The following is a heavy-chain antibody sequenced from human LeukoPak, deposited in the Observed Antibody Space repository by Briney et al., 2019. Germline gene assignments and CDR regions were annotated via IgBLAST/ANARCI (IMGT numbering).Heavy chain of an antibody. CDR1: GFTFSSYS. Sequence: GGSLRLSCATSGFTFSSYSMNWVRQAPGKGLEWVSSISSSSCYIYYADSVKGRFTISRDNAKNSLYLQMNSLRAEDTAVYYCAAQIYDILTGYYNWGQGTLVTVSS. CDR3: AAQIYDILTGYYN. J-gene: IGHJ4*02. D-gene: IGHD3-9*01. CDR2: ISSSSCYI. V-gene: IGHV3-21*01.